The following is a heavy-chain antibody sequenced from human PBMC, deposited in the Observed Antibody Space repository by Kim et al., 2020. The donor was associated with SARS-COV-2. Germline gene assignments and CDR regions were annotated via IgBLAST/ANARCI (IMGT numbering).Heavy chain of an antibody. J-gene: IGHJ4*02. CDR1: GGSISSYY. CDR3: ARGWYYYDSSGYRGGFDY. D-gene: IGHD3-22*01. CDR2: IYYSGST. Sequence: SKTLSLTCTVSGGSISSYYWSWIRQPPGKGLEWIGYIYYSGSTNYNPSLKSRVTISVDTSKNQFSLKLSSVTAADTAVYYCARGWYYYDSSGYRGGFDYWGQGTLVTVSS. V-gene: IGHV4-59*01.